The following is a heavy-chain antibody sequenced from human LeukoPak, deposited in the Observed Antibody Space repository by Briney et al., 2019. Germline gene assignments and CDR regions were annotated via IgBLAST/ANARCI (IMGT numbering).Heavy chain of an antibody. V-gene: IGHV3-66*01. J-gene: IGHJ4*02. CDR1: GFTVSSNY. D-gene: IGHD4/OR15-4a*01. Sequence: GGSLRLSCAASGFTVSSNYMTWVRQAPGKGLEWVSVVYGGDTTYYADSVKGRFTISRDDSKNTVYLQMNSLRVEDSAVYYCARDPGAFPYFFDYWGQGTLVTVSS. CDR3: ARDPGAFPYFFDY. CDR2: VYGGDTT.